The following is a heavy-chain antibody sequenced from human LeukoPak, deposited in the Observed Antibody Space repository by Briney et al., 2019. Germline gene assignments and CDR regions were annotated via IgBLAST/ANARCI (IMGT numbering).Heavy chain of an antibody. D-gene: IGHD6-13*01. CDR2: ISAYNGNT. CDR3: ARDPSVSGYSSSWYYY. J-gene: IGHJ4*02. CDR1: GYTFTSYG. Sequence: GASVKVSCKASGYTFTSYGISWVRQAPGQGLEWMGWISAYNGNTNYARKLQDRVTMTTDTSTSTAYMELRSLRSDDTAVYYCARDPSVSGYSSSWYYYWGQGTLVTVSS. V-gene: IGHV1-18*01.